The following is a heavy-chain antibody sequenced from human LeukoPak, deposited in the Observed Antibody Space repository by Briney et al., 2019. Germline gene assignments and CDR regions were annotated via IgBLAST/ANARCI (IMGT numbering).Heavy chain of an antibody. J-gene: IGHJ5*02. V-gene: IGHV4-31*03. Sequence: SQTLSLTCTVSGGSISSGGYYWSWIRQHPGKGLEWIGYIYYSGSTYYNPSLKSRVTISVDTSKNQFSLKLSSVTAADTAVYYCARGSAVAGKVHSWFDPWGQGTLVTVSS. CDR3: ARGSAVAGKVHSWFDP. D-gene: IGHD6-19*01. CDR2: IYYSGST. CDR1: GGSISSGGYY.